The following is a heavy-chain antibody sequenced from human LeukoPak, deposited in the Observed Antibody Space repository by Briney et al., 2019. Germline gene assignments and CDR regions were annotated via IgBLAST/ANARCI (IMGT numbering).Heavy chain of an antibody. CDR3: ARQAGYYDSSGYYDY. J-gene: IGHJ4*02. Sequence: ASVKVSCRASGGTFSSYAISWVRQAPGQGLEWMGGIIPIFGTANYAQKFQGRVTITTDESTSTAYMELSSLRSEDTAVYYCARQAGYYDSSGYYDYWGQRTRVSVPS. CDR2: IIPIFGTA. CDR1: GGTFSSYA. V-gene: IGHV1-69*05. D-gene: IGHD3-22*01.